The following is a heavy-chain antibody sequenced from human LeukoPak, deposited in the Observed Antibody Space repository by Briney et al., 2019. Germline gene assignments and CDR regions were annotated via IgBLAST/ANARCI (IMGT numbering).Heavy chain of an antibody. J-gene: IGHJ6*03. CDR3: ARVGITIFAYMDV. D-gene: IGHD3-3*01. CDR1: GGSFSGYY. CDR2: INHSGST. V-gene: IGHV4-34*01. Sequence: SETLSLTCAVYGGSFSGYYWSWIRQPPGKGLEWIGEINHSGSTNYNPSLKSRVTISVDTSKNQFSLKLSSVTAADTAVYYCARVGITIFAYMDVWGNGTTVTVSS.